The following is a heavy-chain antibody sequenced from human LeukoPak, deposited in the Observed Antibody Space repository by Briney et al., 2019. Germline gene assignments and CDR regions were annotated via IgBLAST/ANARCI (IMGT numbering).Heavy chain of an antibody. J-gene: IGHJ6*02. CDR2: LSATGDIT. Sequence: GGSLRLSCAGSGFIFKNYVMTWVRQAPGKGLDWVSSLSATGDITYYADSVKGRFTISRDNAKNTLYLQMNSLRAEDTAVYYCARVGTTSNFYYYYGMDVWGQGTTVTVSS. D-gene: IGHD2/OR15-2a*01. V-gene: IGHV3-23*01. CDR3: ARVGTTSNFYYYYGMDV. CDR1: GFIFKNYV.